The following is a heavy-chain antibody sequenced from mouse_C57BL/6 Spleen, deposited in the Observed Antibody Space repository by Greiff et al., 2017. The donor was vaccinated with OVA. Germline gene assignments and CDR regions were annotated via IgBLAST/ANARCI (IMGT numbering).Heavy chain of an antibody. Sequence: QVQLKQSGAELVRPGTSVKVSCKASGYAFTNYLIEWVKQRPGQGLEWIGVINPGSGGTNYNEKFKGKATLTADKSSSTAYMQLSSLTSEDSAVYFCARGGYGSSFDYWGQGTTLTVSS. D-gene: IGHD1-1*01. V-gene: IGHV1-54*01. CDR2: INPGSGGT. CDR1: GYAFTNYL. CDR3: ARGGYGSSFDY. J-gene: IGHJ2*01.